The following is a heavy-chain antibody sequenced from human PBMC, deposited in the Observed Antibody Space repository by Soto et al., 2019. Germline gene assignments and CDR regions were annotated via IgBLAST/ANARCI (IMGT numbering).Heavy chain of an antibody. CDR2: MYYSGST. Sequence: PSETLSLTCTVSGGSISSGGNYWSWIRQHPGKGLEWIGYMYYSGSTYYNPSLKSRVTISVDTAKNQFSLKLSSVTAAATDVYYCARQLLYAAAPRTSWFEPWGHGTLGTLSS. D-gene: IGHD6-13*01. V-gene: IGHV4-31*03. CDR1: GGSISSGGNY. CDR3: ARQLLYAAAPRTSWFEP. J-gene: IGHJ5*02.